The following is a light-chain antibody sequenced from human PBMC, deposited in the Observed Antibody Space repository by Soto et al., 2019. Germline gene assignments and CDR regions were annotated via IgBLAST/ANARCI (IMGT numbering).Light chain of an antibody. Sequence: EIVLTQSPATLSLSPGERATLSCRASQSVSRYLAWYQQKPGQAPRLLIYDASNRATGIPARFSGSGSGTDFTLTISSLEPEDFVVYYCQQRSDWPLTFGGGTMVEIK. CDR3: QQRSDWPLT. CDR1: QSVSRY. V-gene: IGKV3-11*01. CDR2: DAS. J-gene: IGKJ4*01.